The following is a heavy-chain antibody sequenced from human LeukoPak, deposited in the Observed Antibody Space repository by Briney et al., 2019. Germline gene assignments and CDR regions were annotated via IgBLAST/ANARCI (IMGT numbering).Heavy chain of an antibody. Sequence: GGSLRLSCAASGFTFDDYGMSWVRHAPGKGLEWVANIKQDGSEKYYVDSVKGRFTISRDNAKNSLYLQMNSLRAEDTAVYYCARDLLVSSSSDYWGQGTLVTVSS. D-gene: IGHD6-13*01. J-gene: IGHJ4*02. CDR2: IKQDGSEK. CDR3: ARDLLVSSSSDY. CDR1: GFTFDDYG. V-gene: IGHV3-7*01.